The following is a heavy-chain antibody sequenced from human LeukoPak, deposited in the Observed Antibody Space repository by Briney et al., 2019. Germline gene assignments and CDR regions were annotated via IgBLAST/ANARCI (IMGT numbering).Heavy chain of an antibody. D-gene: IGHD3-22*01. Sequence: GGSLRLSCAASGFTFSSYAMSWVRQAPGKGLEWVSAISGSGGSTYYADSVKGRFTISRDNSKNTLYLQMNSLRAEDTAVYYCAKGTSITMIVVVIDAFDIWGQGTMVTVSS. CDR2: ISGSGGST. V-gene: IGHV3-23*01. CDR3: AKGTSITMIVVVIDAFDI. CDR1: GFTFSSYA. J-gene: IGHJ3*02.